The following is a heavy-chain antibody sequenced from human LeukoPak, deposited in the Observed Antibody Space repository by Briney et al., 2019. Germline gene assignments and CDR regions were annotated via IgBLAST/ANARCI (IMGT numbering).Heavy chain of an antibody. Sequence: GGSLRLSCAASGFTFSNYWMHWVRQAPGKGLVWVSRIKSDGSITSNADSVKGRFTVSRDNAKNTLYLQMNSLRAEDTAVYYCAREGWELLTAFDIWGQGTMVTVSS. V-gene: IGHV3-74*01. J-gene: IGHJ3*02. CDR1: GFTFSNYW. CDR2: IKSDGSIT. D-gene: IGHD1-26*01. CDR3: AREGWELLTAFDI.